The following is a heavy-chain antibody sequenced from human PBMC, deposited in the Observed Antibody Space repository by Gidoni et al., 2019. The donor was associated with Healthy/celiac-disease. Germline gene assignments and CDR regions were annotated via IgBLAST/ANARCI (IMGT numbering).Heavy chain of an antibody. J-gene: IGHJ4*02. V-gene: IGHV4-61*02. CDR1: GGSISRGSYY. CDR2: IYTSGST. D-gene: IGHD3-22*01. Sequence: QVQLQESGPGLVKPSQTLSLTCTVSGGSISRGSYYWSWIRQPAGKGLEWIGRIYTSGSTNYNPSLKSRVTISVDTSKNQFSLKLSSVTAADTAVYYCARVSIYDSSGGPVYYFDYWGQGTLVTVSS. CDR3: ARVSIYDSSGGPVYYFDY.